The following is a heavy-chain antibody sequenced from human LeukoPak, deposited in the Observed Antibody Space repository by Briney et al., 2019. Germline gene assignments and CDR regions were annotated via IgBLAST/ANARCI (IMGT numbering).Heavy chain of an antibody. CDR2: IIPILGIA. CDR3: ARAAGGDYVYYFDY. J-gene: IGHJ4*02. V-gene: IGHV1-69*04. D-gene: IGHD4-17*01. Sequence: SVKVSCKASGGTFSSYAISWVRQAPGQGLEWMGRIIPILGIANYAQKFQGRVTITADKSTSTAYMELSSLRSEDTAMYYCARAAGGDYVYYFDYWGQGTLVTVSS. CDR1: GGTFSSYA.